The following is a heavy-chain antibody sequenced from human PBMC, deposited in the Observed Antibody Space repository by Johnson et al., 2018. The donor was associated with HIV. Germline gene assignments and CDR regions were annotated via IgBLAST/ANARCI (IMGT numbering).Heavy chain of an antibody. Sequence: QVQLVESGGGLVQPGGSLRLSCAASRFTFSDYYMSWIRQAPGKGLEWVSYISTSGSTIYYADSVKGRFTISRDNAKNSLYLQINSLRAEDTAVYYCAKHYSSSPNDAFDIWGQGTMVTVSS. CDR3: AKHYSSSPNDAFDI. D-gene: IGHD6-6*01. CDR2: ISTSGSTI. CDR1: RFTFSDYY. V-gene: IGHV3-11*01. J-gene: IGHJ3*02.